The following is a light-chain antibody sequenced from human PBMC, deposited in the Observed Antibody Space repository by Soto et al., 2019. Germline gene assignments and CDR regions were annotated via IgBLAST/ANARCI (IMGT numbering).Light chain of an antibody. Sequence: DIQMTQSPSTLSASVGDRVTITCRASQSISSRLAGYQQKPGKAPKLLIYKASSLESGVPSRFSGSGSGTEFTLTISSLQPDDFATYYCQQYNSYPWTFGQGTKVEI. J-gene: IGKJ1*01. CDR1: QSISSR. CDR2: KAS. V-gene: IGKV1-5*03. CDR3: QQYNSYPWT.